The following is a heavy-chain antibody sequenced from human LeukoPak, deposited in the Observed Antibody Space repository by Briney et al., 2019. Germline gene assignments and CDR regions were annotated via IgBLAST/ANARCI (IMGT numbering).Heavy chain of an antibody. V-gene: IGHV3-21*01. Sequence: PGRSLRLSCTASGFTFSSYSMNWVRQAPGKGLEWVSSISSSSSYIYYADSVKGRFTISRDNAKNSLYLQMNSLRAEDTAVYYCARASSAYYFDYWGQGTLVTVSS. CDR1: GFTFSSYS. CDR3: ARASSAYYFDY. CDR2: ISSSSSYI. J-gene: IGHJ4*02.